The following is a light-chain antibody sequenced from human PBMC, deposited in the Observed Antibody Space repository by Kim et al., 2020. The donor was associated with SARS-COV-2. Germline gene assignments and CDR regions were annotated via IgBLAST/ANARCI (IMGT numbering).Light chain of an antibody. CDR3: QSYDSSLSGSV. V-gene: IGLV1-40*01. CDR2: GNN. CDR1: RSNIGANYD. J-gene: IGLJ3*02. Sequence: QSVLTQPPSVSGAPGQRVTISCTGSRSNIGANYDVYWYQQLPGTAPKLLIFGNNNRPSGVPDRFSGSKSDTSASLAITGLQADDEADYYCQSYDSSLSGSVFGGGTKLTVL.